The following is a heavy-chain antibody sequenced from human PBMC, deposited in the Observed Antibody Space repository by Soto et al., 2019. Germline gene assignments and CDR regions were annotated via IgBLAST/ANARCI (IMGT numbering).Heavy chain of an antibody. CDR2: INPNSGGT. CDR1: GYTFTGYY. CDR3: ARTAGYSSGWYFGAEYYFDY. J-gene: IGHJ4*02. Sequence: ASVKVSCKSSGYTFTGYYMHWVRQAPGQGLEWMGWINPNSGGTNYAQKFQGRVTMTGDTSISTAYMELSRLRSDDTAVYYCARTAGYSSGWYFGAEYYFDYWGQGTLVPVSS. V-gene: IGHV1-2*02. D-gene: IGHD6-19*01.